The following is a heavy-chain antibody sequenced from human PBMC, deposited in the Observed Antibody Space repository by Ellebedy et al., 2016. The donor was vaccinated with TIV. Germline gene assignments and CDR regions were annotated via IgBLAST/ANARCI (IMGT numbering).Heavy chain of an antibody. CDR3: ARAGYDFWSGYPLDY. Sequence: PGGSLRLSCAASGFTFSDYYMSWIRRAPGKGLEWVSYISSSGSTIYYADSVKGRFTISRDNAKNSLYLQMNSLRAEDTAVYYCARAGYDFWSGYPLDYWGQGTLVTVSS. V-gene: IGHV3-11*01. D-gene: IGHD3-3*01. CDR2: ISSSGSTI. CDR1: GFTFSDYY. J-gene: IGHJ4*02.